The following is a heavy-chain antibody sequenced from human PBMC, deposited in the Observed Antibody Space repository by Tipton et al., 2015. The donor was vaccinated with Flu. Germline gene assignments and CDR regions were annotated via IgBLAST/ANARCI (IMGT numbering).Heavy chain of an antibody. D-gene: IGHD3-22*01. CDR1: GYTFTSYF. J-gene: IGHJ6*02. CDR2: INPSGGST. V-gene: IGHV1-46*01. Sequence: QLVQSGAEVKKPGASVKVPCKASGYTFTSYFMHWVRQAPGQGLEWMGIINPSGGSTTYAQKFQGRVTMTRDTSTSTVYMELSSLRSEDTAVYYCARDLGPGTMIVVAITPSGSGMDVWGQGTTVTVSS. CDR3: ARDLGPGTMIVVAITPSGSGMDV.